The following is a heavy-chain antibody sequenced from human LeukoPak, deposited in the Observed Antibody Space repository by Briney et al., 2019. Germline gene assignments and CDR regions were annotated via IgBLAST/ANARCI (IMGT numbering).Heavy chain of an antibody. D-gene: IGHD3-16*02. CDR1: GGSFSGYY. J-gene: IGHJ4*02. CDR3: ARGRGDDYVWGSYRRIYYFDY. Sequence: PSETLSLTCAVYGGSFSGYYWSWIRQPPGKGLEGIGEINHRGSTNYNPSLKSRVTISVDTSKNQFSLKLSSVTAADTAVYYCARGRGDDYVWGSYRRIYYFDYGGQGTLVTVSS. V-gene: IGHV4-34*01. CDR2: INHRGST.